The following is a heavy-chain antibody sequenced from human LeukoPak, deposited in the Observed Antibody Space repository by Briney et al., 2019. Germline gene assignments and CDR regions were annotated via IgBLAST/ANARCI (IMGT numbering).Heavy chain of an antibody. CDR1: GFTFSSYS. CDR2: ISSSSSTI. J-gene: IGHJ4*02. D-gene: IGHD2-15*01. CDR3: ARSVVVVAALFDY. V-gene: IGHV3-48*01. Sequence: GGSLRLSCAASGFTFSSYSMNWVRQAPGKGLEWVSYISSSSSTIYYADSVKGRFTISRDNAKNSLYLQMNSLRAEDTAVYYCARSVVVVAALFDYWGQGTLVTVSS.